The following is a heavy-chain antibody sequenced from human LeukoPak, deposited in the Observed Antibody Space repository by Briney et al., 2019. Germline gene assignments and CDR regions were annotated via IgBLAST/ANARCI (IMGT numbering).Heavy chain of an antibody. CDR2: ISASGGGT. D-gene: IGHD3-9*01. Sequence: GGSLRLSCAASGFTFSSYAMSWVRQAPGKGLEWVSSISASGGGTYYADSVKGRFAISRDNSKNTLFLQLSSLRSEDTAVYYCARAYYDILTGYYIDYWGQGTLVTVSS. J-gene: IGHJ4*02. CDR3: ARAYYDILTGYYIDY. CDR1: GFTFSSYA. V-gene: IGHV3-23*01.